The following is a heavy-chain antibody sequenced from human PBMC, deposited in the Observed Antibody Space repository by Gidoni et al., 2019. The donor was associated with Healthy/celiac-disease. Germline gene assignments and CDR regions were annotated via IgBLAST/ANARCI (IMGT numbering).Heavy chain of an antibody. CDR3: ARGDTFYSSGWYGTGYNWFDP. CDR1: CGSFSGSY. V-gene: IGHV4-34*01. J-gene: IGHJ5*02. CDR2: INHSGST. D-gene: IGHD6-19*01. Sequence: QVQLQQWAAALSQPSEVLSLTCAVYCGSFSGSYCRWIRQPPGQGLAWIGEINHSGSTNYNPSLKSRVTISVDTSKNQFSLKLSSVTAADTAVYYCARGDTFYSSGWYGTGYNWFDPWGQGTLVTVSS.